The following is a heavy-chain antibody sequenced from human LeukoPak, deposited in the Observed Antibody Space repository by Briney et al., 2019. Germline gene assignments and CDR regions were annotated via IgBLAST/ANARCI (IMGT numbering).Heavy chain of an antibody. CDR1: GFTFSSYW. V-gene: IGHV3-7*01. J-gene: IGHJ4*02. CDR2: IKQDGSEK. D-gene: IGHD2-2*01. CDR3: ARGPPGDLYQLYYFDY. Sequence: GGSLRLSCAASGFTFSSYWMSWVRQAPGKRLEWVANIKQDGSEKYYVDSVKGRFTISRDNAKNSLYLQMNSLRAEDTAVYYCARGPPGDLYQLYYFDYWGQGTLVTVSS.